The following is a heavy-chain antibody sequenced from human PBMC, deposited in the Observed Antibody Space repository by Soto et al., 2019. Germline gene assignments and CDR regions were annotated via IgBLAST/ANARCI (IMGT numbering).Heavy chain of an antibody. CDR2: ISGSSSTI. Sequence: GGSLRLSCAASGFTFSRYNMNWVRQAPGKGLEWLSYISGSSSTIYSADSVKGRFTISRDNAKNSLFLQMNSLTVEDTAVYYCARLSVSDNYYYYGMYVWGHGTTVTVSS. CDR3: ARLSVSDNYYYYGMYV. V-gene: IGHV3-48*01. D-gene: IGHD1-20*01. J-gene: IGHJ6*02. CDR1: GFTFSRYN.